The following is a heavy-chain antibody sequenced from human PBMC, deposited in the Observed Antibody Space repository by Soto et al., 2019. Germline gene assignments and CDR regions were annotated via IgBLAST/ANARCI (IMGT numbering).Heavy chain of an antibody. V-gene: IGHV4-61*01. J-gene: IGHJ4*02. CDR1: GGSVSSGNYC. Sequence: SQTLSLTCSVSGGSVSSGNYCWRWIRQPPGKGLEWVGDICYSGSTNYNPSLKSRVNISVDTSKNQFSLKLSSVTAADAAVYYCAREANSYDSSGYFDYWGQGALVTVSS. CDR2: ICYSGST. CDR3: AREANSYDSSGYFDY. D-gene: IGHD3-22*01.